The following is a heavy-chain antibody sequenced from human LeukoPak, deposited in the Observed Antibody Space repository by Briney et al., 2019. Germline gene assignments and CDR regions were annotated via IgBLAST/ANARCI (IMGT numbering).Heavy chain of an antibody. D-gene: IGHD6-19*01. J-gene: IGHJ5*02. CDR3: ARTPGIAVAGAWFDP. V-gene: IGHV4-34*01. CDR2: INHSGST. Sequence: PSETLSLTCAVYGGSFSGYYWSWIRQPPGKGLEWIGEINHSGSTNYNPSLKSRVTISVDTSKNQFSLKLSSVTAADTAVYCCARTPGIAVAGAWFDPWGQGTLVTVSS. CDR1: GGSFSGYY.